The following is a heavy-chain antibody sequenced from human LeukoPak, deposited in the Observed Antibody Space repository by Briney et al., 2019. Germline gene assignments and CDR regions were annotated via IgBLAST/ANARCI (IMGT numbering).Heavy chain of an antibody. J-gene: IGHJ5*02. CDR2: IVVGSGNT. CDR1: GFTFTSSA. CDR3: AAETSITIFGVVTDHNWFDP. D-gene: IGHD3-3*01. V-gene: IGHV1-58*01. Sequence: SVKVSCKASGFTFTSSAVQWVRQARGQRLEWIGWIVVGSGNTNYAQKFQERVTITRDMSTSKAYMELSSLRSEDTAVYYCAAETSITIFGVVTDHNWFDPWGQGTLVTVSS.